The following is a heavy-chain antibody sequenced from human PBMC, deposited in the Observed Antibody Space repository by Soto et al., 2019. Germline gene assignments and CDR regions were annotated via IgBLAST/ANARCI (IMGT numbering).Heavy chain of an antibody. V-gene: IGHV3-33*01. D-gene: IGHD6-13*01. J-gene: IGHJ3*02. CDR1: GFTFSSYG. CDR2: IWYDGSNK. CDR3: ARDLRQQLVRVYAFDI. Sequence: QVQLVESGGGVVQPGRSLRLSCAASGFTFSSYGMHWVRQAPGKGLEWVAGIWYDGSNKYYADSVKGRFTISRDNSKNTLYLQMNSLRAEDTAVYYCARDLRQQLVRVYAFDIWGQGTMVTVSS.